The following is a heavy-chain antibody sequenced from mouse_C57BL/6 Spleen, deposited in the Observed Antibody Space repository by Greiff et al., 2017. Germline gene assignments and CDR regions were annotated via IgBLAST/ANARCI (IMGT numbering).Heavy chain of an antibody. Sequence: VQLQQSGPELVKPGASVKIPCKASGYTFTDYNMDWVKQSHGKSLEWIGDINPNNGGTIYNQKFKGKATLTVDKSSSTAYMELRSLTSEDTAVYYCAREGVYDGYYDPAWFAYWGQGTLVTVSA. V-gene: IGHV1-18*01. J-gene: IGHJ3*01. D-gene: IGHD2-3*01. CDR1: GYTFTDYN. CDR3: AREGVYDGYYDPAWFAY. CDR2: INPNNGGT.